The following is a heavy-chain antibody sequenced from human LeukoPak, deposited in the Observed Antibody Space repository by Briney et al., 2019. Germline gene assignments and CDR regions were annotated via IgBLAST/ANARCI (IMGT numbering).Heavy chain of an antibody. V-gene: IGHV4-59*01. J-gene: IGHJ4*02. CDR2: IYSSGST. CDR1: GGSIGSYY. CDR3: ARGYGYYFES. D-gene: IGHD5-18*01. Sequence: SETLSLTCTVPGGSIGSYYWNWIRQPPGKGLEWIGYIYSSGSTNYNPSLKSRVTISVDTSRNQFSLKLSSVTTADTAVYYCARGYGYYFESWGQGTLVTVSS.